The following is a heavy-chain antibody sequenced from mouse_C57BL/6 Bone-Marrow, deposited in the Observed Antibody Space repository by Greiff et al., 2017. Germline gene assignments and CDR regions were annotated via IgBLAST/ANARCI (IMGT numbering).Heavy chain of an antibody. J-gene: IGHJ4*01. CDR1: GFTFSDFY. CDR2: SRNKANDYTT. V-gene: IGHV7-1*01. D-gene: IGHD2-4*01. CDR3: ARDDYDGGDYAMDY. Sequence: EVKLVDSGGGLVQSGRSLRLSCATSGFTFSDFYMEWVRQAPGKGLEWIAASRNKANDYTTEYSASVKGRFIVARDTSQSILYLQMNALRAEDTAIYYCARDDYDGGDYAMDYWGQGTSVTVSS.